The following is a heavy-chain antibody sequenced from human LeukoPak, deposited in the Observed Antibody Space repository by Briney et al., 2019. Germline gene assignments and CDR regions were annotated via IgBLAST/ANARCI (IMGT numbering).Heavy chain of an antibody. Sequence: GGSLRLSCAASGFTFSSYAMSWVRQAPGKGLLWVSRINTDGSNTIYADSVKGRFTISRDNAKSTLYLQMNSLRAEDTAVYYCASEPTSSYYDSSGWPDYWGQGTLVTVSS. J-gene: IGHJ4*02. CDR2: INTDGSNT. D-gene: IGHD3-22*01. CDR3: ASEPTSSYYDSSGWPDY. V-gene: IGHV3-74*01. CDR1: GFTFSSYA.